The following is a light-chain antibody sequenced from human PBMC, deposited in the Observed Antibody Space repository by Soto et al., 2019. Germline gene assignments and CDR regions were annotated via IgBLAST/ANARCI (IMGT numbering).Light chain of an antibody. CDR3: GTWDNSLSAYFV. V-gene: IGLV1-51*02. CDR2: QNN. CDR1: SSNIGNNY. Sequence: QSVLTQPPSVSAAPGQKVTISCSGSSSNIGNNYVSWYQHLPGTAPKLLIYQNNKRPSGIPDRFSGSKSGTSATLGITGPQTGDEADYYCGTWDNSLSAYFVFGTGTKVTVL. J-gene: IGLJ1*01.